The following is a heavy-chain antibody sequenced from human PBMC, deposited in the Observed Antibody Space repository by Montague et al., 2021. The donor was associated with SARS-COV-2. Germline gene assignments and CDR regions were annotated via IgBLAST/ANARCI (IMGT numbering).Heavy chain of an antibody. CDR3: AAGYCGADYSRGPFDY. J-gene: IGHJ4*02. V-gene: IGHV3-33*08. Sequence: SLRLSCAASGFSFSNYGMHWVRQAPGKGLEWAALIWFDGSDKYYADSVRGRFTISRDNSKHTLYLEMNSLRAEDTAVYYCAAGYCGADYSRGPFDYWGQGTLVTVSS. CDR1: GFSFSNYG. CDR2: IWFDGSDK. D-gene: IGHD2-21*02.